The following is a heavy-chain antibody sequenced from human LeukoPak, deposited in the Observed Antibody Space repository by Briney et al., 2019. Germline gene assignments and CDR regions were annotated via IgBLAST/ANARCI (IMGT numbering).Heavy chain of an antibody. CDR1: GGSISSSSYY. Sequence: SETLSLTCTVSGGSISSSSYYWGWIRQPPGKGLEWIGSIYYSGSTYYNPSLKSRVTISVDTSKSQFSLKLSSVTAADTAVYYCARSWIQLHYFDYWGQGILVTVSS. D-gene: IGHD5-18*01. J-gene: IGHJ4*02. CDR2: IYYSGST. CDR3: ARSWIQLHYFDY. V-gene: IGHV4-39*07.